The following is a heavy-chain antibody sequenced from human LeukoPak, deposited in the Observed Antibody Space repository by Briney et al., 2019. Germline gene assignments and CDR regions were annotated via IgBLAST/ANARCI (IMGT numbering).Heavy chain of an antibody. CDR1: GFSLSTSGVP. CDR2: IDWDDDK. Sequence: SGPTLVNPTQTLTLTCTFSGFSLSTSGVPVSWVRQPPGRALEWLAHIDWDDDKYYNTSLRTRLTISRDTSKNQVVLTMTNMDPVDTATYYCARLYGSYFDYWGQGTLVTVSP. J-gene: IGHJ4*02. D-gene: IGHD1-26*01. CDR3: ARLYGSYFDY. V-gene: IGHV2-70*20.